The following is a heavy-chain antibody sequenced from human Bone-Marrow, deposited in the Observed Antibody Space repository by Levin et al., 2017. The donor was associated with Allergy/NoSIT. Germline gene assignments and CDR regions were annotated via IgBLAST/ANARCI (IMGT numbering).Heavy chain of an antibody. CDR3: ARNNGDYYDSVTYDPLYLDN. Sequence: SETLSLTCSVSGGSMRTYYWSWIRQPAGKGLEWIGRVYGGGSTKYNPSLESRVTMSLDKSKNNFSLRMTSVTAADTAVYYCARNNGDYYDSVTYDPLYLDNWGRGTLVTVSS. CDR2: VYGGGST. J-gene: IGHJ4*02. V-gene: IGHV4-4*07. D-gene: IGHD3-22*01. CDR1: GGSMRTYY.